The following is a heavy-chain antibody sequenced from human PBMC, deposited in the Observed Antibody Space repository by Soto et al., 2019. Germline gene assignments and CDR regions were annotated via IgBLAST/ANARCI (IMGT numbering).Heavy chain of an antibody. CDR3: ARPLYGSGSVWFDP. Sequence: QAGGSLRLSCSASGFTFSGYWMTWVRQAPGKGLEWVANIKEDGSEKYYVDSVKGRFTISRDNPKNSLYLQMNSLRADDAAVYYCARPLYGSGSVWFDPWGQGTQVTVSS. J-gene: IGHJ5*02. CDR1: GFTFSGYW. CDR2: IKEDGSEK. V-gene: IGHV3-7*03. D-gene: IGHD3-10*01.